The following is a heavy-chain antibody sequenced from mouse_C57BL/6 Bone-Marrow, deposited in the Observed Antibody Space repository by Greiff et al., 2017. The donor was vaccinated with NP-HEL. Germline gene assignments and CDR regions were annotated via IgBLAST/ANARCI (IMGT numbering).Heavy chain of an antibody. CDR3: ARWTGSLYYFDD. CDR2: IDPSDSYT. V-gene: IGHV1-59*01. D-gene: IGHD6-1*01. Sequence: QVQLQQPGAELVRPGTSVKLSCKASGYTFTSYWMHWVKQRPGQGLEWIGVIDPSDSYTNYNQKFKGKATLTVDTSSSTAYMQLSSLTSEDSAVYYCARWTGSLYYFDDWGQGTTLTVSS. J-gene: IGHJ2*01. CDR1: GYTFTSYW.